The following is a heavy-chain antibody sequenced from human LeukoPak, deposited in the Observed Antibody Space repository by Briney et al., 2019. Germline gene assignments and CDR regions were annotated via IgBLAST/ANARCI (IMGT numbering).Heavy chain of an antibody. D-gene: IGHD3-16*02. V-gene: IGHV4-39*07. Sequence: SETLSLTCAVSGGSISSSTYYWGGIRQPPGKGLEWIGSIYYSGSTYYNPSLKSRVTISVDTSKNHLSLNLSSVTAADTAVYYCARMYYDDVWGSYRTPYGMDVWGQGTTVTVSS. CDR2: IYYSGST. CDR1: GGSISSSTYY. J-gene: IGHJ6*02. CDR3: ARMYYDDVWGSYRTPYGMDV.